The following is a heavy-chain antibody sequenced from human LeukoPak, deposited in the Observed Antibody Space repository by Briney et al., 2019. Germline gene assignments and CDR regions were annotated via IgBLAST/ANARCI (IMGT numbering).Heavy chain of an antibody. CDR3: ASGSERWLQFARDAFDI. CDR1: GGSISSYY. Sequence: SETLSLTCTVSGGSISSYYWSWIRQPPGKGLEWIGYIFYSGSTNYNPSLKSRVTISVDTSKNQFYPKLSSVTAADTAVYYCASGSERWLQFARDAFDIWGPGTMVTVSS. D-gene: IGHD5-24*01. V-gene: IGHV4-59*08. CDR2: IFYSGST. J-gene: IGHJ3*02.